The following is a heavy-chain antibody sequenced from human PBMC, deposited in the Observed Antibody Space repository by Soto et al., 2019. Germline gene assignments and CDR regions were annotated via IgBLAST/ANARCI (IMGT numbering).Heavy chain of an antibody. J-gene: IGHJ6*02. CDR2: IIPIFGTA. D-gene: IGHD6-13*01. CDR1: GGTFSSYA. V-gene: IGHV1-69*01. Sequence: QVQLVQAGAEVKKPGSSVKVSCKASGGTFSSYAISWVRQAPGQGLEWMGGIIPIFGTANYAQKFQGRVTITADESTSTAYMELRRLRSEDTDVYYCARATIIAAAGTTYYYYVMDGWGQGTTVTVSS. CDR3: ARATIIAAAGTTYYYYVMDG.